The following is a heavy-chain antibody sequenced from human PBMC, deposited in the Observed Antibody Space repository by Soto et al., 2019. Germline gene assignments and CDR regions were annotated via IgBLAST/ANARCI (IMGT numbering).Heavy chain of an antibody. CDR1: GFTFSSYG. Sequence: GGSLRLSCAASGFTFSSYGMHWVRQAPGKGLEWVAVISYDGSNKYYADSVKGRFTISRDNSKNTLYLQMNSLRAEDTAVYYCAKDFSSSWHNWFDPWGQGTLVTVSS. D-gene: IGHD6-13*01. V-gene: IGHV3-30*18. CDR2: ISYDGSNK. CDR3: AKDFSSSWHNWFDP. J-gene: IGHJ5*02.